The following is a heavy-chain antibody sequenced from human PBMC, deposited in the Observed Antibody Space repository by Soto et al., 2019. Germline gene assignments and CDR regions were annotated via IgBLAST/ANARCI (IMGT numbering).Heavy chain of an antibody. J-gene: IGHJ5*02. V-gene: IGHV4-34*01. CDR2: INHSGST. CDR3: ARAPALYYYGSGSPNWFDP. Sequence: SETLSLTCAVYGGSFSGYYWSWIRQPPGKGLEWIGEINHSGSTNYNPSLKSRVTISVDTSKNQFSLKLSSVTAADTAVYYCARAPALYYYGSGSPNWFDPWGQGTLVTVSS. CDR1: GGSFSGYY. D-gene: IGHD3-10*01.